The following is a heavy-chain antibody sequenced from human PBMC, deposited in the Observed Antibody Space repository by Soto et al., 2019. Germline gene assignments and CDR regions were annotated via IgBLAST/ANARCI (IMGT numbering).Heavy chain of an antibody. CDR1: GFTFSSYA. D-gene: IGHD6-13*01. CDR2: ISYDGSNK. J-gene: IGHJ4*02. Sequence: PGGSLRLSCAASGFTFSSYAMHWVRQAPGKGLEWVAVISYDGSNKYYADSVKGRFTISRDNSKNTLYLQMNSLRAEDTAVYYCARDRLKDIAAAGPFDYWGQGTLVTVSS. CDR3: ARDRLKDIAAAGPFDY. V-gene: IGHV3-30-3*01.